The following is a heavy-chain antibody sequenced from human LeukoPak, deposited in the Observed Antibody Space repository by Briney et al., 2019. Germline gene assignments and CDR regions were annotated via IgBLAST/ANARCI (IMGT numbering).Heavy chain of an antibody. CDR1: GGSISSYY. J-gene: IGHJ6*02. V-gene: IGHV4-59*12. D-gene: IGHD3-3*01. Sequence: SSETLSLTCTVSGGSISSYYWSWIRQPPGKGLEWIGYIYYSGSTNYNPSLKSRVTISVDTSKNQFSLKLSSVTAADTAVYYCARGSSRVLRFLEWLARRSPSYGMDVWGQGTTVTVSS. CDR3: ARGSSRVLRFLEWLARRSPSYGMDV. CDR2: IYYSGST.